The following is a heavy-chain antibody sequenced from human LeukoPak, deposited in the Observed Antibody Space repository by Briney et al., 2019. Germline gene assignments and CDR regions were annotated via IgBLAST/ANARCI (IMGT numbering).Heavy chain of an antibody. J-gene: IGHJ4*02. CDR1: GGSFTTYY. V-gene: IGHV4-34*01. CDR2: INLRGTT. D-gene: IGHD1-1*01. CDR3: VGTKYNDSPVLSN. Sequence: SETLSLTCAVYGGSFTTYYGTWIRQPPGKGLEWIGEINLRGTTNYNPSLKSRVTISLDTSKSQFSLKLTSVTAADTAVYYCVGTKYNDSPVLSNWGQESLVTVSS.